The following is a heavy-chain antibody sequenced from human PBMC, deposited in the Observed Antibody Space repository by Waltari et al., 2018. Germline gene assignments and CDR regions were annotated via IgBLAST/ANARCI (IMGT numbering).Heavy chain of an antibody. CDR3: VIAAAGNNYYYYGMDV. V-gene: IGHV4-39*07. CDR2: IYYSGST. CDR1: GGSISSSSYY. J-gene: IGHJ6*02. D-gene: IGHD6-13*01. Sequence: QLQLQESGPGLVKPSETLSLTCTVPGGSISSSSYYWGWIRPPPGKGLEWIGSIYYSGSTYYNPSLKSRVTISVDTSKNQFSLKLSSVTAADTAVYYCVIAAAGNNYYYYGMDVWGQGTTVTVSS.